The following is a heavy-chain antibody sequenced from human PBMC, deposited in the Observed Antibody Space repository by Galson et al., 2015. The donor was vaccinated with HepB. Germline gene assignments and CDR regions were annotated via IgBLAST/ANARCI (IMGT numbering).Heavy chain of an antibody. J-gene: IGHJ3*02. CDR2: IWYDGSNK. D-gene: IGHD3-10*01. CDR3: AREPINRFGELFGAFDI. V-gene: IGHV3-33*08. Sequence: SLRLSCAASGFTFSSYGMHWVRQAPGKGLEWVAVIWYDGSNKYYADSVKGRFTISRDNSKNTLYLQMNSLRAEDTAVYYCAREPINRFGELFGAFDIWGQGTMVTVSS. CDR1: GFTFSSYG.